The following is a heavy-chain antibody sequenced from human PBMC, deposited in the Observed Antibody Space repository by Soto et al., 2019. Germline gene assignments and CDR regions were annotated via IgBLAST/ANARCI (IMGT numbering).Heavy chain of an antibody. J-gene: IGHJ6*02. CDR3: AKGPAIVLLQAAMNYYYSMDV. Sequence: QVQLVESGGGGVQPGRSLRLSCAASGFTFSSYGMHWERQAPGKGLAWVAVISYDGSTQYSADSVKGRFTISRDNSNNTLYLQMNSLRAEDTAVYYCAKGPAIVLLQAAMNYYYSMDVLGQGTTVTVSS. CDR1: GFTFSSYG. V-gene: IGHV3-30*18. CDR2: ISYDGSTQ. D-gene: IGHD2-2*01.